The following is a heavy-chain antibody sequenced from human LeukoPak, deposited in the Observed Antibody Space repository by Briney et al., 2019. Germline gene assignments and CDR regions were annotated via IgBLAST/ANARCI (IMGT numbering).Heavy chain of an antibody. D-gene: IGHD4-23*01. CDR2: IYHSGST. CDR1: GGSISSSNW. J-gene: IGHJ4*02. Sequence: SETLSLTCAVSGGSISSSNWWSWVRQPPGKGLEWIGEIYHSGSTNYNPSLKSRVTIPVDKSKNQFSLKLSSVTAADTAVYYCARNSVVLFDYWGQGTLVTVSS. CDR3: ARNSVVLFDY. V-gene: IGHV4-4*02.